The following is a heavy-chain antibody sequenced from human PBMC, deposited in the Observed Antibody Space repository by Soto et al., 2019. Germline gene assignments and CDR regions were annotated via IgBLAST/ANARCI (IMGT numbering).Heavy chain of an antibody. V-gene: IGHV3-21*01. CDR1: GFTFSSYS. J-gene: IGHJ4*02. D-gene: IGHD3-9*01. CDR2: ISSSSSYI. CDR3: ARDWGELRYFDWLLDY. Sequence: SLRLSCAASGFTFSSYSMNWVRQAPGKGLEWVSSISSSSSYIYYADSVKGRFTISRDNAKNSLYLQMNSLRAEDTAVYYCARDWGELRYFDWLLDYWGQGTLVTVSS.